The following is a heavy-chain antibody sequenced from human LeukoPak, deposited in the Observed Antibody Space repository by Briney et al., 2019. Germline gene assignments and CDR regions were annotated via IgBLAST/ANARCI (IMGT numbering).Heavy chain of an antibody. Sequence: ASMKVSCKASGYAFIGYYIHWVRQAPGQGLEWLGSIFPNTGDTRYAQKFQGRVTMTRDTSISTAYMELSRLRSDDTAVYYCARQRDGYNSHWGQGTLVTVSS. CDR1: GYAFIGYY. J-gene: IGHJ4*02. D-gene: IGHD5-24*01. CDR2: IFPNTGDT. V-gene: IGHV1-2*02. CDR3: ARQRDGYNSH.